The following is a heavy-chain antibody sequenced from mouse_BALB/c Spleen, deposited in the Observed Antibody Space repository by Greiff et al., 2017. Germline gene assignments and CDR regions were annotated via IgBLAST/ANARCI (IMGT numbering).Heavy chain of an antibody. CDR3: ARRPSTMITTGYYFDY. V-gene: IGHV3-8*02. CDR2: ISYSGST. D-gene: IGHD2-4*01. J-gene: IGHJ2*01. Sequence: EVKVEESGPSLVKPSQTLSLTCSVTGDSITSGYWNWIRKFPGNKLEYMGYISYSGSTYYNPSLKSRISITRDTSKNQYYLQLNSVTTEDTATYYCARRPSTMITTGYYFDYWGQGTTLTVSS. CDR1: GDSITSGY.